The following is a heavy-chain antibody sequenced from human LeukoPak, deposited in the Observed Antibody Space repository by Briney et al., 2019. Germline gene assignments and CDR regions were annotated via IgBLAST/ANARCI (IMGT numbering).Heavy chain of an antibody. J-gene: IGHJ4*02. V-gene: IGHV4-59*01. CDR1: GGSISSYY. D-gene: IGHD3-22*01. Sequence: PSETLSLTCTVSGGSISSYYWSWIRQPPGKGLEWIGYIYYSGSTNYNPSLKSRVTISVDTSKNQFSLKLSSVTAADTAVYYCARVGSSGKTNDYWGQGTLVTVSS. CDR3: ARVGSSGKTNDY. CDR2: IYYSGST.